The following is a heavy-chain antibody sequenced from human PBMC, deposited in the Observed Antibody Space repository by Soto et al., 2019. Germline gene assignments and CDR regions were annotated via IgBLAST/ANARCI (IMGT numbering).Heavy chain of an antibody. J-gene: IGHJ6*03. CDR2: ISAYNGNT. CDR1: GYTFTSYG. CDR3: ARSYCSGGSCYNWAGGYYYYMDV. V-gene: IGHV1-18*01. Sequence: GASVKVSCKASGYTFTSYGISWVRQAPGQGLEWMGWISAYNGNTNYAQKLQGRVTMTTDTSTSTAYMELRSLRSDDTAVYYCARSYCSGGSCYNWAGGYYYYMDVWGKGTTVTVSS. D-gene: IGHD2-15*01.